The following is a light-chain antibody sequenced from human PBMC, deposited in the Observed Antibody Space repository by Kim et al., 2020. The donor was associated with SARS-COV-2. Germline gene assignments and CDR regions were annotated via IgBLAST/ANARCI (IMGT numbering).Light chain of an antibody. V-gene: IGKV2D-29*01. CDR2: EVF. CDR1: QSLVRSDGMTY. J-gene: IGKJ2*01. Sequence: IVMTQTPVSLSATPGQPASMSCKSSQSLVRSDGMTYLYWYVQKTGQTPQLLIHEVFNRFSGVPDRFSGSGSGTDFTLKISLVEAEDVGIYFCMENKQLTTFGQGTKLEI. CDR3: MENKQLTT.